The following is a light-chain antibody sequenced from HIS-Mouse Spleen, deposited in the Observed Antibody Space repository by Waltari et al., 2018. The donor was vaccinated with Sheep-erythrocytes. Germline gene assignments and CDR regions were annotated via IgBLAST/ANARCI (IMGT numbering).Light chain of an antibody. V-gene: IGLV3-19*01. CDR2: GKN. CDR1: SLRSYY. Sequence: SSELTQDPAVSVALGQTVRITCQGDSLRSYYASWFQQKPGQAPVLVIYGKNNRPSEIPDRFSGSSSGNTASLTITGAQAEDEADFYCNSRDSSGNHLGVVFGGGTKLTVL. J-gene: IGLJ2*01. CDR3: NSRDSSGNHLGVV.